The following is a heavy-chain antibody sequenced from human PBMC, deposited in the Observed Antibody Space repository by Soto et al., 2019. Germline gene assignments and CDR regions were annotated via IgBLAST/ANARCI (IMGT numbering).Heavy chain of an antibody. CDR3: ARGEYCISTSCYSPYFYGMDV. J-gene: IGHJ6*02. D-gene: IGHD2-2*01. V-gene: IGHV4-59*08. Sequence: PSETLSLTCTVSGGSLSSYYWNWIRQPPGKGLEWIGYIYYSGSTNYNPSFKSRVTISVDTSKNQFSLKLSSVTAADTAVYYCARGEYCISTSCYSPYFYGMDVWGQGTTVTVSS. CDR1: GGSLSSYY. CDR2: IYYSGST.